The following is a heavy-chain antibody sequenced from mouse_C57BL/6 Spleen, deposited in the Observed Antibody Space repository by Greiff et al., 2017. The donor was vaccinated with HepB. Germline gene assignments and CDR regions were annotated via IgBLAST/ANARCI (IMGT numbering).Heavy chain of an antibody. D-gene: IGHD1-1*01. CDR2: IDPETGGT. CDR1: GYTFTDYE. V-gene: IGHV1-15*01. CDR3: TRGDTVVATNYFDY. J-gene: IGHJ2*01. Sequence: QVHVKQSGAELVRPGASVTLSCKASGYTFTDYEMHWVKQTPVHGLEWIGAIDPETGGTAYNQKFKGKAILTADKSSSTAYMELRSLTSEDSAVYYCTRGDTVVATNYFDYWGQGTTLTVSS.